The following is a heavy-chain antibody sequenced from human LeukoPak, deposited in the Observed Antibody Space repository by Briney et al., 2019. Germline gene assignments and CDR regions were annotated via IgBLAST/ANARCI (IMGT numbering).Heavy chain of an antibody. CDR3: AGGDFGETNMAFDV. CDR1: GYTFTDYD. V-gene: IGHV1-8*03. J-gene: IGHJ3*01. D-gene: IGHD4-17*01. CDR2: INPNSAST. Sequence: ASVTVSCKTSGYTFTDYDVHWVRQAPGQGLEWMGWINPNSASTTYAQRLQGRVTFTRDTSLSIAYMELSSLTSEDAAVYFCAGGDFGETNMAFDVWGQGTLVAVSS.